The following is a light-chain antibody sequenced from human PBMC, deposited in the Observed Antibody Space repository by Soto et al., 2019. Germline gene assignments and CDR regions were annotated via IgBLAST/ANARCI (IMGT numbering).Light chain of an antibody. CDR2: EVS. J-gene: IGLJ1*01. V-gene: IGLV2-14*01. CDR3: NSYGSPSTRYV. CDR1: SSDVGGYNY. Sequence: QSVLTQPASVSGSPGQSITISCTGSSSDVGGYNYVSWYQQHPGKAPKLMIYEVSNRPSGVSNRFSGSKSGNTASLTISGLQAEDEADYFCNSYGSPSTRYVFGTGTKVTVL.